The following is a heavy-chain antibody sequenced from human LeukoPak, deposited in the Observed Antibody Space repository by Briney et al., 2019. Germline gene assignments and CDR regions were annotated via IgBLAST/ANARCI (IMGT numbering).Heavy chain of an antibody. Sequence: GASVKVSCKASGYTFTGHYMHWVRQAPGQGREWMGWINPNSGGTNYAQKFQGRVTMTRDTSIRTAYMELSGLRSDDTAVYYCARCSTPHWIFDAFDIWGQGTMVTVSS. CDR3: ARCSTPHWIFDAFDI. CDR2: INPNSGGT. V-gene: IGHV1-2*02. D-gene: IGHD1-1*01. J-gene: IGHJ3*02. CDR1: GYTFTGHY.